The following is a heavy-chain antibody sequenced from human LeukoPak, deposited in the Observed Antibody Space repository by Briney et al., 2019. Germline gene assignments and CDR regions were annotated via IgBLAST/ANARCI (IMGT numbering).Heavy chain of an antibody. D-gene: IGHD5-18*01. J-gene: IGHJ4*02. CDR1: GGSFSGYY. CDR3: AKPADTAMGFDY. CDR2: INHSGST. Sequence: SETLSLTCAVYGGSFSGYYWSWIRQPPGKGLKWIGEINHSGSTNYNPSLKSRVTISVGTSKNQFSLKLSSVTAADTAVYYCAKPADTAMGFDYWGQGTLVTVSS. V-gene: IGHV4-34*01.